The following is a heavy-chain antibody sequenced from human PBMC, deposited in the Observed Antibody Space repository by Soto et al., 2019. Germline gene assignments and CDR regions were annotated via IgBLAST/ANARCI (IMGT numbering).Heavy chain of an antibody. V-gene: IGHV4-31*03. CDR1: GGSISSGGYY. CDR2: IYYSGST. CDR3: AGNDIAAAGTNDY. D-gene: IGHD6-13*01. Sequence: SETLSLTCTVSGGSISSGGYYWSWIRQHPGKGLEWIGYIYYSGSTYYNPSLKSRVTISVDTSKNQFSLKLSSVTAADTAVYYCAGNDIAAAGTNDYWGQGTLVTVSS. J-gene: IGHJ4*02.